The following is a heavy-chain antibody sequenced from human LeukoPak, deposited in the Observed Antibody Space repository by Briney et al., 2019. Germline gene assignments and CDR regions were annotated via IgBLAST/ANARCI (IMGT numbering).Heavy chain of an antibody. CDR3: ARGSSRGPRDAFDF. J-gene: IGHJ3*01. Sequence: ASVKVSCKASGGTFSSYAISWVRQAPGQGLEWMGGIIPIFGTANYAQKFQGRVTITADKSTSTAYMELSSLRSEDTAVYYCARGSSRGPRDAFDFWGQGTMVTLSS. D-gene: IGHD2-15*01. V-gene: IGHV1-69*06. CDR2: IIPIFGTA. CDR1: GGTFSSYA.